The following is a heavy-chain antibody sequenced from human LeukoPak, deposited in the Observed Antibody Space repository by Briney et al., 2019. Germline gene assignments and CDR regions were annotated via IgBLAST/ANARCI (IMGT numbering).Heavy chain of an antibody. J-gene: IGHJ4*02. D-gene: IGHD3-10*01. V-gene: IGHV3-7*01. CDR1: GLTFSTYW. CDR3: SREDYFGSGSPAY. CDR2: IKQDGSEK. Sequence: PGGSLRLSCAASGLTFSTYWMSWVRQAPGKGLEWVANIKQDGSEKHYVDSVKGRFTISRDNTNNSLFLQMDSLRAEDTAFYYCSREDYFGSGSPAYWGQGTLVTVSS.